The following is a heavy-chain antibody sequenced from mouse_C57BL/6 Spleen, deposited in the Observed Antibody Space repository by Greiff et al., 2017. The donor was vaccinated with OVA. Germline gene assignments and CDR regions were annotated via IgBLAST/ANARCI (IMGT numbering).Heavy chain of an antibody. V-gene: IGHV5-4*01. CDR1: GFTFSSYA. J-gene: IGHJ4*01. D-gene: IGHD2-5*01. Sequence: EVQLVESGGGLVKPGGSLKLSCAASGFTFSSYAMSWVRQTPEKRLEWVATISDGGSYTYYPDNVKGRFTISRDNAKNNLYLQMSHLKSEDTAMYYCARGHYSNYLYAMDYWGQGTSVTVSS. CDR2: ISDGGSYT. CDR3: ARGHYSNYLYAMDY.